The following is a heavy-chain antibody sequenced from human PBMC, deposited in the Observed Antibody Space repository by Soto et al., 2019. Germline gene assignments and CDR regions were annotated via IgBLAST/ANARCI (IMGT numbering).Heavy chain of an antibody. CDR1: GGSFSGYY. Sequence: QVQLQQWGAGLLKPSETLSLTCAVYGGSFSGYYWSWIRQPPGKGLEWIGEINHSGSTNYNPSLKSRVTQSVDTSKNQFSLKLSSVTAADTAVYYCARAGRIAARRSRWFDPWGQGTLVTVSS. D-gene: IGHD6-6*01. J-gene: IGHJ5*02. CDR2: INHSGST. V-gene: IGHV4-34*01. CDR3: ARAGRIAARRSRWFDP.